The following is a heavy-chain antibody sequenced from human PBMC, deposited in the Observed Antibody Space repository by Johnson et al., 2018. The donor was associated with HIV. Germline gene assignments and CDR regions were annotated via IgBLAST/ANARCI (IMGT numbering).Heavy chain of an antibody. CDR2: VNPNGGNT. CDR3: AKGRIGTSSMRGGAFDM. CDR1: QFTFSSYY. V-gene: IGHV3-25*04. Sequence: QLMESGGGVVQPGRSPRLSCAASQFTFSSYYMNCVRQAPGNGLELVGQVNPNGGNTYLIDSGKDRFNTSRDNAKNTLHLQMNSLKTEDTAVYYCAKGRIGTSSMRGGAFDMWGQGTMVIVSS. J-gene: IGHJ3*02. D-gene: IGHD1/OR15-1a*01.